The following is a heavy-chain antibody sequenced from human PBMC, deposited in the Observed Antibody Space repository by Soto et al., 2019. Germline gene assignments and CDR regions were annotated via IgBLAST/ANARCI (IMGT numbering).Heavy chain of an antibody. Sequence: ASVKVSCKASGYTFTSYYMHWVRQAPGQGLEWMGIINPNSGSTNYAQKLQGRVTMTRDTSTSTVYMELSSLRSDDTAVYYCARGMEILWFGEPYGMDVWAQGTTVTVSS. J-gene: IGHJ6*02. CDR2: INPNSGST. CDR1: GYTFTSYY. V-gene: IGHV1-46*01. CDR3: ARGMEILWFGEPYGMDV. D-gene: IGHD3-10*01.